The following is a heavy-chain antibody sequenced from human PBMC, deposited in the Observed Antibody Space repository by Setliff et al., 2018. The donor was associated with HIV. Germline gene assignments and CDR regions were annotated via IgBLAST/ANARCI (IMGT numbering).Heavy chain of an antibody. V-gene: IGHV1-46*01. Sequence: ASVKVSCKASGNTLSSHYMHWVRQAPGKGLEWMGLINPSGDITSYAEKFQGRVTMTRDTSTSTVYMELRSLRSEDTAIYYCASKGGSGNYPDSDAFDIWGQGTLVTVS. CDR1: GNTLSSHY. D-gene: IGHD3-10*01. CDR3: ASKGGSGNYPDSDAFDI. J-gene: IGHJ3*02. CDR2: INPSGDIT.